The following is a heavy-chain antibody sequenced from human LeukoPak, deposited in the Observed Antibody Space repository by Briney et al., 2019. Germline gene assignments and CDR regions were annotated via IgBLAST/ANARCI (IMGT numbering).Heavy chain of an antibody. CDR3: ARWYSSGWYSDY. V-gene: IGHV3-21*01. D-gene: IGHD6-19*01. CDR1: GFTFSSYS. CDR2: ISTSSSYI. Sequence: GGSLRLSCAASGFTFSSYSMNWVRQAPGKGLEWVSSISTSSSYIYYADSVKGRFTISRDNAKNSLYLQMNSLRAEDTAVYYCARWYSSGWYSDYWGQGTLVTVSS. J-gene: IGHJ4*02.